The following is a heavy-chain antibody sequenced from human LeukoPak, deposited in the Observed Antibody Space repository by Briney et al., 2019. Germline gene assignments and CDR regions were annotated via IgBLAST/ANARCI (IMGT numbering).Heavy chain of an antibody. CDR3: ARMGGVAGSDY. D-gene: IGHD6-19*01. CDR1: GGTLWKYA. J-gene: IGHJ4*02. CDR2: IIPIFGTA. V-gene: IGHV1-69*06. Sequence: SVEVFLQGFGGTLWKYAISRVRQAPGQGPGWMGGIIPIFGTANYAQKFQGRVTITADKSTSTAYMELSSLRSEDTAVYYCARMGGVAGSDYWGQGTLVTVSS.